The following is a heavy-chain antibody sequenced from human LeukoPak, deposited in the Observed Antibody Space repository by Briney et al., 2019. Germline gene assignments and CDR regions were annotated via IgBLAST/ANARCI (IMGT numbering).Heavy chain of an antibody. D-gene: IGHD5-18*01. Sequence: GGSLRLSCAASGFTVSSNHMSWVRQAPGKGLEWVSVIYSGGSTYYADSVKGRFTISRDNSKNTLYLQMNSLRAEDTAVYYCARDRISYGSYYYYYMDVWGKGTTVTVSS. CDR3: ARDRISYGSYYYYYMDV. J-gene: IGHJ6*03. CDR1: GFTVSSNH. V-gene: IGHV3-53*01. CDR2: IYSGGST.